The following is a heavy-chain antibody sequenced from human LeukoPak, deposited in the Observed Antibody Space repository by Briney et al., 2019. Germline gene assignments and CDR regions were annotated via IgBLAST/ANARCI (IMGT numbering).Heavy chain of an antibody. V-gene: IGHV4-34*01. Sequence: SETLSLTCAVYGGSFSGYYWSGMRQPPGKGLEWIGEIYHSGSTNYSPSLKSRVTISVDTSKNQFSLKLSSVTAADTAVYYCARGLGSYYRVYYFDYWGQGTLVTVSS. CDR1: GGSFSGYY. CDR2: IYHSGST. J-gene: IGHJ4*02. D-gene: IGHD1-26*01. CDR3: ARGLGSYYRVYYFDY.